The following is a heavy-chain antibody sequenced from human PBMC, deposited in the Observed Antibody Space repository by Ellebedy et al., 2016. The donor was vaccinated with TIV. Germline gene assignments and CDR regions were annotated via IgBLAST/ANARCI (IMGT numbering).Heavy chain of an antibody. Sequence: PGGSLRLSCTTSGFTFSTTWMDWVRQVPGRGLEWVANIKYDGSEKYYVDSVKGRFTISRDNAKNSLYLKMNSLRAEDTAVYYCARYHVGAGRPAAFDYWGQGTLVTVSS. CDR3: ARYHVGAGRPAAFDY. CDR1: GFTFSTTW. D-gene: IGHD6-6*01. J-gene: IGHJ4*02. CDR2: IKYDGSEK. V-gene: IGHV3-7*01.